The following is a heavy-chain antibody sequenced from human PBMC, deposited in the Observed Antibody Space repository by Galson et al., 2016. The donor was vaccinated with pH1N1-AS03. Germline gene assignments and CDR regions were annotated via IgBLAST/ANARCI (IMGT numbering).Heavy chain of an antibody. D-gene: IGHD1-1*01. CDR1: GFTFTNYW. CDR2: INQDGSEN. Sequence: SLRLSCAASGFTFTNYWMTWVRQAPGKGLEYVANINQDGSENLYVDSVKGRFAISRDNAKNSLFLQMNSLRVEDTAMYYCADGTVAWGQGTLVTVSS. CDR3: ADGTVA. V-gene: IGHV3-7*03. J-gene: IGHJ5*02.